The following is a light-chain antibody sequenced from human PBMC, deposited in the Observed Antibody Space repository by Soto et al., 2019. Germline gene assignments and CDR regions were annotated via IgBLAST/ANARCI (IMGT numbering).Light chain of an antibody. CDR2: GPS. CDR3: HQFGSSPVP. J-gene: IGKJ3*01. CDR1: QSLRAIY. V-gene: IGKV3-20*01. Sequence: EIVLTQSPATLSVSPGDSAALSCWASQSLRAIYFAWYQQIPGQPPRLLVYGPSGRATGIPDRFSGSGSRTVSNLTIRGVEPEDCAIYYCHQFGSSPVPFGPGTKGN.